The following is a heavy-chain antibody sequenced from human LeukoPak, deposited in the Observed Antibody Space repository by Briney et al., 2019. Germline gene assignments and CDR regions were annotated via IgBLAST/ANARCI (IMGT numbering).Heavy chain of an antibody. V-gene: IGHV4-39*01. D-gene: IGHD5-24*01. Sequence: SETLSLTCTVSGASISSSTYYWGWIRQPPGKGLEWIGSIYYSGSTYYNPSLKSRVTISVDTSKNQFSLKLSSVTAADTAVYYCARHGRWLQVLDYWGQGTLVTVSP. CDR2: IYYSGST. CDR3: ARHGRWLQVLDY. J-gene: IGHJ4*02. CDR1: GASISSSTYY.